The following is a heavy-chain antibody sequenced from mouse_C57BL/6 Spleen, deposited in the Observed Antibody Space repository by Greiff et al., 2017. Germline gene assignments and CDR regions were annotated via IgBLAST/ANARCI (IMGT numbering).Heavy chain of an antibody. J-gene: IGHJ1*03. V-gene: IGHV1-64*01. CDR2: IHPNSGST. D-gene: IGHD1-1*01. Sequence: QVQLQQSGAELVKPGASVKLSCKASGYTFTSYWMHWVKQRPGQGLEWIGMIHPNSGSTNYNEKFKSKATLTVDKSSSTAYMQLSSLTSEDSAVYYCARGPNYYGSSYWYFDVWGTGTTVTVSS. CDR3: ARGPNYYGSSYWYFDV. CDR1: GYTFTSYW.